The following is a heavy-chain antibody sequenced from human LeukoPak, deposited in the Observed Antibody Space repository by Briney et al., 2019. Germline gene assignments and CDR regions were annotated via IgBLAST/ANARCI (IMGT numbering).Heavy chain of an antibody. CDR3: ATPGTQYSSSWFPFDY. Sequence: ASVKVSCKASGGTFSSYAISWVRQAPGQGLEWMGGIIPIFGTANYAQKFQGRVTITADKSTSTAYMELSSLRSEDTAVYYCATPGTQYSSSWFPFDYWGQGTLV. CDR1: GGTFSSYA. V-gene: IGHV1-69*06. J-gene: IGHJ4*02. D-gene: IGHD6-13*01. CDR2: IIPIFGTA.